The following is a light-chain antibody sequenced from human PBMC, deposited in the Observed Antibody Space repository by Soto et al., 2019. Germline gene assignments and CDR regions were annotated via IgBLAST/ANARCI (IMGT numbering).Light chain of an antibody. CDR1: KLGDKY. CDR2: QDY. V-gene: IGLV3-1*01. Sequence: SYELTQPPSVSVSPGQTASITCSGDKLGDKYASWYQQKPGQSPVLVIYQDYNRPSGIPERFSGSNSGNTATLTISGTQAMDAADYYCQAWDSRTFLVFGGGTKLTVL. J-gene: IGLJ2*01. CDR3: QAWDSRTFLV.